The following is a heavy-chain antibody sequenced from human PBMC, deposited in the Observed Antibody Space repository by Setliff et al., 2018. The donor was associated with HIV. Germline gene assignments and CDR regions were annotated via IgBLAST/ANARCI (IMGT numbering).Heavy chain of an antibody. CDR2: ISVDGSGK. J-gene: IGHJ4*02. Sequence: PGGSLRLSCTASGFTFSDSVMHWVRQPPGKGLEWVAAISVDGSGKFYADSVKGRFTISRDNSRNTLYLQMNSLRDEDTAAYYCARHVLDYNFWSGYSTQNCFDYWGQGTLVTVSS. CDR3: ARHVLDYNFWSGYSTQNCFDY. D-gene: IGHD3-3*01. V-gene: IGHV3-30*01. CDR1: GFTFSDSV.